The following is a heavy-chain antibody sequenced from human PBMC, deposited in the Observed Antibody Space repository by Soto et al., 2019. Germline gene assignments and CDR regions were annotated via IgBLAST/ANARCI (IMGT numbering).Heavy chain of an antibody. CDR1: GFTVSSNY. CDR2: IYSGGST. CDR3: ARDRGYYDILTGYYNGGWFDP. Sequence: GGSLRLSCAASGFTVSSNYMSWVRQAPGKGLEWVSVIYSGGSTYYADSVKGRFTISRDNSKNTLYLQMNGRRAEDTAVYYCARDRGYYDILTGYYNGGWFDPWGQGTLVTVSS. D-gene: IGHD3-9*01. J-gene: IGHJ5*02. V-gene: IGHV3-66*01.